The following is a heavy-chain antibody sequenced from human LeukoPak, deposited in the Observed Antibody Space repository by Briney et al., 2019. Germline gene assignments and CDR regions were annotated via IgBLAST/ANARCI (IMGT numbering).Heavy chain of an antibody. V-gene: IGHV1-3*01. D-gene: IGHD6-19*01. Sequence: ASVKVSCKASGYTFTNYAILWVRQAPGQSLEWMGWVNCGNGHTKYSQKFQGRLTLTRDTSATTAYMELGSLRPEDTTVYYCARGILSASGWYYLDHWGQGTVVTVSS. CDR3: ARGILSASGWYYLDH. J-gene: IGHJ4*02. CDR2: VNCGNGHT. CDR1: GYTFTNYA.